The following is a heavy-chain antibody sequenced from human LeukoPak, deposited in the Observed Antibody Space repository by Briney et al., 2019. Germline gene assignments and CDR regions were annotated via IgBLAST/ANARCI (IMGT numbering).Heavy chain of an antibody. CDR1: GGSISSYY. V-gene: IGHV4-59*06. D-gene: IGHD3-22*01. Sequence: SETLSLTCTVSGGSISSYYWSWIRQPPGKGLEWIGYIYYSGSTYYNPSLKSRVTISVDTSKNLFSLKLSSVTAADTAVYYCASSKSGYYDSSGYYYWGQGTLVTVSS. CDR2: IYYSGST. CDR3: ASSKSGYYDSSGYYY. J-gene: IGHJ4*02.